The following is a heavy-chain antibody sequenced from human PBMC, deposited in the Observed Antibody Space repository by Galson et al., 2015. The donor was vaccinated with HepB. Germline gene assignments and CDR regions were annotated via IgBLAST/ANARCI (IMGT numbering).Heavy chain of an antibody. CDR1: GFTFSSYA. Sequence: SLRLSCAAPGFTFSSYAMHWVRQAPGKGLEWVVVISYDGSNKYYADSVKGRFTISRDNSKNTLYLQMNSLRAEDTAVYYCARGIQLWLFGYWGQGTLVTVSS. V-gene: IGHV3-30*04. CDR3: ARGIQLWLFGY. CDR2: ISYDGSNK. J-gene: IGHJ4*02. D-gene: IGHD5-18*01.